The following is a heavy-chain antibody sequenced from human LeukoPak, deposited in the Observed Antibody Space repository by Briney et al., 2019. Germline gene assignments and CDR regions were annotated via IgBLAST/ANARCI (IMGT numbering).Heavy chain of an antibody. V-gene: IGHV3-21*01. J-gene: IGHJ4*02. Sequence: PGGSLRLSCAASGFTFSTYSMNWVRQAPGKGLEWVSSISSSSSYIYYADSVKGRFTISRDNAKNSLYLQMNSLRAEDTAVYYCAREVGVEMATITASDYWGQGTLVTVSS. D-gene: IGHD5-24*01. CDR2: ISSSSSYI. CDR3: AREVGVEMATITASDY. CDR1: GFTFSTYS.